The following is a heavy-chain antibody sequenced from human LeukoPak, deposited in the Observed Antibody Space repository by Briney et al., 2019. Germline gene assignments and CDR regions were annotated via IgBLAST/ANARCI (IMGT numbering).Heavy chain of an antibody. D-gene: IGHD3-22*01. J-gene: IGHJ4*02. CDR2: INHSGST. Sequence: SETLSLTCTVSGGSISSYYWSWIRQPPGKGLEWIGEINHSGSTNYNPSLKSRVTISVDTSKNQFSLKLSSVTAADTAVYYCATHYDSSGYYLDWGQGTLVTVSS. CDR1: GGSISSYY. V-gene: IGHV4-34*01. CDR3: ATHYDSSGYYLD.